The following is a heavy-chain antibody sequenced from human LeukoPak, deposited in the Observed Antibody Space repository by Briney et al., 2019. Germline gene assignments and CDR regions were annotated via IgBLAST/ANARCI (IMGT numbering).Heavy chain of an antibody. Sequence: GGSLRLSCAASGFTFSTHTMNWVRQAPGKGLEWVSSITGSSSFIYYADSVKGRFTISRDNAKNSLYLQMNSLRAEDTAVYYCAKSALGGYYDSSGYFDYWGQGTLVTVSS. CDR3: AKSALGGYYDSSGYFDY. CDR2: ITGSSSFI. CDR1: GFTFSTHT. D-gene: IGHD3-22*01. J-gene: IGHJ4*02. V-gene: IGHV3-21*04.